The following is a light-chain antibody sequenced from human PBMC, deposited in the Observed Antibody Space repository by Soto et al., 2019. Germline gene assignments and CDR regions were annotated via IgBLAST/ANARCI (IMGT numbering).Light chain of an antibody. CDR1: QSLLHSNGYNY. CDR3: MQALQTPPT. J-gene: IGKJ1*01. CDR2: LGS. V-gene: IGKV2-28*01. Sequence: DIAMTQSPLSLPVTPGEPASISCRSSQSLLHSNGYNYLDWYLQKPGQSPQLLIYLGSSRASGVPDRFSGGGSGTDFTLKISRVEAEDVGIYYCMQALQTPPTFGQGTKVDIK.